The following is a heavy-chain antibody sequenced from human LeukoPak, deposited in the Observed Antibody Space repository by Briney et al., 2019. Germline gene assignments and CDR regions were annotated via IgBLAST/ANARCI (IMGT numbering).Heavy chain of an antibody. CDR3: ARLLVGAPDY. Sequence: SETLSLTCAVYGGSFSGYYWSWIRQPPGKGLEWIGEITHSGSTNYNPSLKSRVTISVDTSKNQFSLKLSSVTAADTAVYYCARLLVGAPDYWGQGTLVTVSS. V-gene: IGHV4-34*01. J-gene: IGHJ4*02. CDR2: ITHSGST. CDR1: GGSFSGYY.